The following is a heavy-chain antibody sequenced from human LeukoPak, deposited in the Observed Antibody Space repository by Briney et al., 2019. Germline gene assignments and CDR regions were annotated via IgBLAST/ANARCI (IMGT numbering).Heavy chain of an antibody. CDR2: INPRGDAT. J-gene: IGHJ4*02. D-gene: IGHD1-1*01. CDR3: AREGQQLKHFDY. V-gene: IGHV1-46*01. CDR1: GYTFTNYG. Sequence: ASVKVSCRASGYTFTNYGVTWVRQAPGQGLEWMGAINPRGDATIGAQKFQGRVTTTRDTSTSTVYIELSSLRSEDTAVYYCAREGQQLKHFDYWGQGTLVTVSS.